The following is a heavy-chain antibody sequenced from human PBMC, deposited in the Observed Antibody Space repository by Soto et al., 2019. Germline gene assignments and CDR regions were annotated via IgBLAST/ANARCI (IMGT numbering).Heavy chain of an antibody. CDR1: RFTFSSYG. J-gene: IGHJ6*02. V-gene: IGHV3-33*01. D-gene: IGHD2-15*01. CDR2: IWYDGINK. CDR3: ARGVVVARYSYYGMDV. Sequence: GSLRLSCAASRFTFSSYGMHWVRQAPGKGLEWVAVIWYDGINKYYADSVKGRFTISRDNSKNTLYLQMNSLRADDTAVYYCARGVVVARYSYYGMDVWGQGTTVTVSS.